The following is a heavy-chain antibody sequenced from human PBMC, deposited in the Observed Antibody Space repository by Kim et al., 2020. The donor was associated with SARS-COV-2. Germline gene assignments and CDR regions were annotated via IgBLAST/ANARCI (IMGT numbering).Heavy chain of an antibody. V-gene: IGHV4-59*01. CDR1: GGSISSYY. CDR2: IYYSGST. CDR3: ARDRGYSSGCYGNYYYGMDV. Sequence: SETLSLTCTVSGGSISSYYWSWIRQPPGKGLEWIGYIYYSGSTNYNPSLKSRVTISVDTSKNQFSLKLSSVTAADTAVYYCARDRGYSSGCYGNYYYGMDVWGQGTTVTVSS. J-gene: IGHJ6*02. D-gene: IGHD6-19*01.